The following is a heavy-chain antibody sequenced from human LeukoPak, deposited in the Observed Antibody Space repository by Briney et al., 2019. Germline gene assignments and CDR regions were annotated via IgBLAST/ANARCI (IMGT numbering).Heavy chain of an antibody. CDR3: ARERQLPLYHFDY. V-gene: IGHV4-30-4*01. Sequence: SQTLSLTCTVSGGSISSGDYYWSWLRQPPGKGLEWIGYIYYSGSTYYNPSLKSRVTISADTSKNQFSLKLSSVTAADTAVYYCARERQLPLYHFDYWGQGTLVTVSS. J-gene: IGHJ4*02. CDR1: GGSISSGDYY. D-gene: IGHD1-1*01. CDR2: IYYSGST.